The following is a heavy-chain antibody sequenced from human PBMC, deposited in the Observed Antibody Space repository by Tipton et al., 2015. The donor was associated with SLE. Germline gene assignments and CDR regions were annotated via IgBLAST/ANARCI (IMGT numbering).Heavy chain of an antibody. Sequence: TLSLTCTVSGDSIRSGNNNWGWIRQPPGKGLEWIGEIYYTGYTTYNPSLKSRVIVSMDTSKNQFSLKLSSVTAADSAVYYCARHLVAAGTTWFDPWGQGILVTVSS. J-gene: IGHJ5*02. CDR3: ARHLVAAGTTWFDP. CDR2: IYYTGYT. D-gene: IGHD6-13*01. CDR1: GDSIRSGNNN. V-gene: IGHV4-61*01.